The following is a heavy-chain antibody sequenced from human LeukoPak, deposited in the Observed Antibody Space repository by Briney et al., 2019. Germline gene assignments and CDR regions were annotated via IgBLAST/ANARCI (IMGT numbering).Heavy chain of an antibody. J-gene: IGHJ4*02. CDR2: IIPIFGTA. CDR3: ARDWDTGNGY. CDR1: GYTFTSYG. D-gene: IGHD5-18*01. Sequence: SVKVSCKASGYTFTSYGISWVRQAPGQGLEWMGRIIPIFGTANYAQKFQGRVTITTDESTSTAYMELSSLRSEDTAVYYCARDWDTGNGYWGQGTLVTVSS. V-gene: IGHV1-69*05.